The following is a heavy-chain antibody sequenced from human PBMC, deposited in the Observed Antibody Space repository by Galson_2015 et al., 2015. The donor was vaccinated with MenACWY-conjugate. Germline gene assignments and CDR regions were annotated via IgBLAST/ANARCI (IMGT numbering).Heavy chain of an antibody. D-gene: IGHD5-18*01. CDR3: ARRGYNHGFDD. CDR2: IYPADSDT. CDR1: GYRFTSYL. J-gene: IGHJ5*02. Sequence: QSGAEVKQPGESLKISCKGSGYRFTSYLIGWVRQMPGKDLEWMGVIYPADSDTRYSPSFQGQVTISADKSINTAYLQWSSLKASDSAMYYCARRGYNHGFDDWGQGTLVTVSS. V-gene: IGHV5-51*01.